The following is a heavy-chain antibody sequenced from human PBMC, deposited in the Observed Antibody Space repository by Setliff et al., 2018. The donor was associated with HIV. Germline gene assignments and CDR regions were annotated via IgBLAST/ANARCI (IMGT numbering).Heavy chain of an antibody. J-gene: IGHJ6*03. V-gene: IGHV4-34*01. CDR2: INHSGST. Sequence: SETLSLTCAVYGGSLSGYYWSWIRQSPGKGLEWIGEINHSGSTKYNPSLKSRVTISVDTSKNQFSLKLSSVTAADTAVYYCARGTAYYNFWSGYSQDYYYYMDVWGEGTTVTVSS. CDR1: GGSLSGYY. CDR3: ARGTAYYNFWSGYSQDYYYYMDV. D-gene: IGHD3-3*01.